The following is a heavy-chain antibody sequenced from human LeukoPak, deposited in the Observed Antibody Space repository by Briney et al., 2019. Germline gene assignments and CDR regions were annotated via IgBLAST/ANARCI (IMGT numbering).Heavy chain of an antibody. D-gene: IGHD1-1*01. CDR3: ARGGGDWNDAYQNAFDI. Sequence: PSETLSLTCAVYGGSFSGFYWSWIRQSPGKGLEWIGEIIHSGSTTYNPSLKSRVTISIDTSKNQFSLKLSSVTAADTAVYYCARGGGDWNDAYQNAFDIWDQGTMGTVSS. CDR1: GGSFSGFY. V-gene: IGHV4-34*01. J-gene: IGHJ3*02. CDR2: IIHSGST.